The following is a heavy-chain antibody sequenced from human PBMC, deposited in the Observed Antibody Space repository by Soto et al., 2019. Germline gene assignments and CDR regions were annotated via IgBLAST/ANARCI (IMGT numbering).Heavy chain of an antibody. CDR3: ARTPTYYYDSSGPSAAFDI. V-gene: IGHV3-33*01. CDR2: IWYDGSNK. D-gene: IGHD3-22*01. CDR1: GFTFSSYG. Sequence: GGSLRLSCAAPGFTFSSYGMHWVRQAPGKGLEWVAVIWYDGSNKYYADSVKGRFTISRDNSKNTLYLQMNSLRAEDTAVYYCARTPTYYYDSSGPSAAFDIWGQGTMVTVSS. J-gene: IGHJ3*02.